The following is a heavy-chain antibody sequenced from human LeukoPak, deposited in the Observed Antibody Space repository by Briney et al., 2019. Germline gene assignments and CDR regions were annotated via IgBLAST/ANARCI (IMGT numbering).Heavy chain of an antibody. J-gene: IGHJ4*02. V-gene: IGHV3-11*01. Sequence: GGSLRLSRAASGFTFSDYYMNWIRQAPGKGLEWISYISSSGTTIYYADSVKGRFTISRDNAKSSLYLQMNSLRAEDTAVYYCAREVHDYGGYWGQGTLVTVSS. CDR3: AREVHDYGGY. CDR2: ISSSGTTI. D-gene: IGHD3-10*01. CDR1: GFTFSDYY.